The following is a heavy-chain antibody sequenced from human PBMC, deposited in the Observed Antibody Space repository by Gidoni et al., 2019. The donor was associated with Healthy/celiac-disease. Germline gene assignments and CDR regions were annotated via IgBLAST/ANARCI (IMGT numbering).Heavy chain of an antibody. Sequence: QVQLQQWCAGLLKTSATLSLTCAVYGRAVSGDYWSWIRQPPGKGLEWIGEINHSGSTNYNPSLKSRVTISVDTSKNQFSLKLSSVTAADTAVYYCARGRGDGYNYYDYYYRDVWGKGTTVTVSS. J-gene: IGHJ6*03. CDR2: INHSGST. CDR3: ARGRGDGYNYYDYYYRDV. CDR1: GRAVSGDY. V-gene: IGHV4-34*01. D-gene: IGHD3-10*01.